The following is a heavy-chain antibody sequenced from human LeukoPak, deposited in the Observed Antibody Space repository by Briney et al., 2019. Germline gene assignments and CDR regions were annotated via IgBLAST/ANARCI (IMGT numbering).Heavy chain of an antibody. Sequence: GGSLRLSCAASGFTVSSNSMNWVRQAPGKGLEWVSVIYSRGDTNYADFVKGRFTISRDNSKNTLYLQMNSLRAEDTAVYYCARAGPYSHNSFDYWGQGTLVTVSS. CDR2: IYSRGDT. CDR1: GFTVSSNS. D-gene: IGHD1-1*01. J-gene: IGHJ4*02. CDR3: ARAGPYSHNSFDY. V-gene: IGHV3-53*01.